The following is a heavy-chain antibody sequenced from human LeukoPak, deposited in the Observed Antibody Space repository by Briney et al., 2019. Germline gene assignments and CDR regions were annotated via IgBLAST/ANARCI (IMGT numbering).Heavy chain of an antibody. CDR1: GGSVSTSTYY. Sequence: SETLSLTCTVSGGSVSTSTYYWSWIRQPPGKGLEWIGYIFYTGSTNYNPSLKSRVTISVDTSKNQFSLKLSSVTAADTAVYYCAREVVPAAEFDYWGQRPLVTVSS. D-gene: IGHD2-2*01. CDR3: AREVVPAAEFDY. J-gene: IGHJ4*02. V-gene: IGHV4-61*01. CDR2: IFYTGST.